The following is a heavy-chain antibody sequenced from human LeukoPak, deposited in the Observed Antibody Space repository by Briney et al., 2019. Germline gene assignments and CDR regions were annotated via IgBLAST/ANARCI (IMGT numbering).Heavy chain of an antibody. CDR2: MNPNSGNT. CDR3: ARGRXSGHKENWFDP. D-gene: IGHD6-19*01. Sequence: ASVKVSCKASGYTFTTYDINWVRQATGQGREWMGWMNPNSGNTGYTQKFQGRVTMTRNTSISTAYMELSSLRYEETAVYYCARGRXSGHKENWFDPWGQGTLVTVSS. CDR1: GYTFTTYD. J-gene: IGHJ5*02. V-gene: IGHV1-8*01.